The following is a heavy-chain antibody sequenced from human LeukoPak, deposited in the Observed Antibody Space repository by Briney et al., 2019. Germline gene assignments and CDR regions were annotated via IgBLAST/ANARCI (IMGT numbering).Heavy chain of an antibody. J-gene: IGHJ4*02. CDR2: IYYSGST. D-gene: IGHD6-13*01. V-gene: IGHV4-30-4*01. Sequence: SQTLSLTCTVSGGSISSGDYYWSWIRQPPGKGLEWIGYIYYSGSTYYNPSLKSRVTISVDTSKNQFSLKLSSVTAADTAVYYCARRNNFSSRLVFDYWGQGTLVTVSS. CDR1: GGSISSGDYY. CDR3: ARRNNFSSRLVFDY.